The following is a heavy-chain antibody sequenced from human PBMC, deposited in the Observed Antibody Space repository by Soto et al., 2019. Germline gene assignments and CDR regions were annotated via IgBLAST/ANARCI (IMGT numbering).Heavy chain of an antibody. CDR1: GYTFTSYA. V-gene: IGHV1-3*01. J-gene: IGHJ4*02. D-gene: IGHD1-26*01. Sequence: GASVKVSCKASGYTFTSYAMHWVRQAPGQRLEWMGWINAGNGNTKYSQKFQGRVTITRDTSASTAYMELSSLRSEDTAVYYCARGIEYSGSYGFGYWGQGTLVTVSS. CDR3: ARGIEYSGSYGFGY. CDR2: INAGNGNT.